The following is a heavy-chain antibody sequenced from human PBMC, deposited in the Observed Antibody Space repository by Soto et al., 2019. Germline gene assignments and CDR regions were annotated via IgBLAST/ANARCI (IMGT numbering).Heavy chain of an antibody. CDR2: ISSSSSYI. Sequence: GGSLRLSCAASGFTFSSYSMNWVRQAPGKGLEWVSSISSSSSYIYYADSVKGRFTISRDNAKNSLYLQMNSLRAEDTAVYYCARALQGIAVAGTVGFDYWGQGTPVTVSS. D-gene: IGHD6-19*01. V-gene: IGHV3-21*01. CDR1: GFTFSSYS. J-gene: IGHJ4*02. CDR3: ARALQGIAVAGTVGFDY.